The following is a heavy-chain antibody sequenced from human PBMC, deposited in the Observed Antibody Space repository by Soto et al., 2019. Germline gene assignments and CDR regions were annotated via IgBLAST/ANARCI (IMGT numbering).Heavy chain of an antibody. CDR2: IYHSGIS. V-gene: IGHV4-38-2*02. Sequence: SETLSLTCAVSGYSISTGFNWAWIRQPPGKGLECIWSIYHSGISGSSPALKGRVNLLLDKSSNQFSLTLDSVTAADTAVYYCAREDMSGTYNFDFWGPGTQVTVSS. J-gene: IGHJ4*02. CDR3: AREDMSGTYNFDF. D-gene: IGHD1-26*01. CDR1: GYSISTGFN.